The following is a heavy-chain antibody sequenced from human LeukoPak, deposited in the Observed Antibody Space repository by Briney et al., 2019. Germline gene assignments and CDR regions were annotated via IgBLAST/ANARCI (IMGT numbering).Heavy chain of an antibody. CDR2: IYYSGST. CDR1: GGSISSGDYY. V-gene: IGHV4-30-4*01. J-gene: IGHJ3*02. Sequence: PSQTLSLTCTVSGGSISSGDYYWSWIRQPPGKGLEWIGYIYYSGSTYYNPSLKSRITISVDTSKNQFSLKLSSVTAADTAVYYCARTLGGGAFDTWGQGTMVTVSS. D-gene: IGHD3-10*01. CDR3: ARTLGGGAFDT.